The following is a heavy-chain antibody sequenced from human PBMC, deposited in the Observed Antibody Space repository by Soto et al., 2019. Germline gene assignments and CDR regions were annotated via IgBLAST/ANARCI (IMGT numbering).Heavy chain of an antibody. D-gene: IGHD3-3*01. Sequence: ASVKVSCKASGGTFSSYAISWVRQAPGQGLEWMGGIIPIFGTANYAQKFQGRVTITADESTSTAYMELSSLRSEDTAVYYCAIWSGYRWLFDYWGQGTLVTVSS. J-gene: IGHJ4*02. V-gene: IGHV1-69*13. CDR3: AIWSGYRWLFDY. CDR1: GGTFSSYA. CDR2: IIPIFGTA.